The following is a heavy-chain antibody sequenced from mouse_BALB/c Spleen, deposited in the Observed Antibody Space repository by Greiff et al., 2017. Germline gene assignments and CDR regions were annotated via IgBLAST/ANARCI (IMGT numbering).Heavy chain of an antibody. J-gene: IGHJ3*01. D-gene: IGHD1-1*01. V-gene: IGHV5-6-5*01. CDR1: GFTFSSYA. Sequence: EVKLMESGGGLVKPGGSLKLSCAASGFTFSSYAMSWVRQTPEKRLEWVASISSGGSTYHPDSVKGRFTISRDNARNILYLQMSSLRSEDTAMYYCANYYGSSPAWFAYWGQGTLVTVSA. CDR3: ANYYGSSPAWFAY. CDR2: ISSGGST.